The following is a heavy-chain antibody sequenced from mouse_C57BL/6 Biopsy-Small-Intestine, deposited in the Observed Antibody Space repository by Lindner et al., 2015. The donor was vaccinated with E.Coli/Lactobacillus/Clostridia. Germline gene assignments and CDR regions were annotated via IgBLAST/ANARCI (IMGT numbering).Heavy chain of an antibody. CDR2: FNPYNGDS. V-gene: IGHV1-20*01. Sequence: QLQESGPELVKPGASVKMSCKASGYSFTGYFMNWVKQSHGKSLEWIGRFNPYNGDSFYSQKFKGKATLTVDKSSNTAHMELRNLTSEDSALYYCARSGGLLLAWFAYWGQGTLVTVSA. CDR3: ARSGGLLLAWFAY. J-gene: IGHJ3*01. CDR1: GYSFTGYF. D-gene: IGHD2-3*01.